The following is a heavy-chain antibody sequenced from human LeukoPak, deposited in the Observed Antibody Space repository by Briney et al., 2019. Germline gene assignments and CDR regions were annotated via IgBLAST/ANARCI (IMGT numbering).Heavy chain of an antibody. CDR2: INPSSGSR. CDR3: ARDACSSTICQAGGNWFDP. Sequence: GESLKISCKGSGYSFTNNWIGWVRQAPGQGLEWMGTINPSSGSRSYAQKFQGRVTMTRDTSTNIVYMELSSLRSEDTAVYFCARDACSSTICQAGGNWFDPWGQGTLVIVS. J-gene: IGHJ5*02. D-gene: IGHD2-2*01. V-gene: IGHV1-46*01. CDR1: GYSFTNNW.